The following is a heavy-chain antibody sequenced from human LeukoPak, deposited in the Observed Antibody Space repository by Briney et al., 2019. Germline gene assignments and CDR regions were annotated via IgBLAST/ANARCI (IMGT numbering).Heavy chain of an antibody. Sequence: GGSLRLSCAASGFTVGTDLMTWVRQAPGKGLVWVSMTHVVSGEFYADSVKGRFTLSSDDSKNTLYLHMNSLRTEDTAVYYCANRGSWGQGTLVTVSS. V-gene: IGHV3-66*02. CDR1: GFTVGTDL. J-gene: IGHJ4*02. CDR3: ANRGS. CDR2: THVVSGE.